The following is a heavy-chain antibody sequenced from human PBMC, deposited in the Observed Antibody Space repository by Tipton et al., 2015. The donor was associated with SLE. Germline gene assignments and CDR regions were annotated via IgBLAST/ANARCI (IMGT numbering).Heavy chain of an antibody. J-gene: IGHJ3*02. CDR1: GFRSPFTDYG. CDR2: IRSKAYGGTT. V-gene: IGHV3-49*04. CDR3: TRVGLRDYGGAFDI. D-gene: IGHD4-17*01. Sequence: SLRLSCVASGFRSPFTDYGMYWVRQTPGKGLEWVGFIRSKAYGGTTEYAASVKGRFTISRDDSKSIAYLQMNSLKTEDTAVYYCTRVGLRDYGGAFDIWGQGTMVTVSS.